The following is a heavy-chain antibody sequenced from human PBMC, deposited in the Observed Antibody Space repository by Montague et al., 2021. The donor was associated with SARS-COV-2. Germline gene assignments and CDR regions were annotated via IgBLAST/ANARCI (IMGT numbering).Heavy chain of an antibody. CDR3: ASAYHDYGLDN. CDR1: GITFNRHG. V-gene: IGHV3-33*01. D-gene: IGHD3-16*01. Sequence: SLRLSCAASGITFNRHGVHWVRQAPGKGLEWVAVIWYDGSKRFYSDSVRGRFTISRDNSKNTVYLQMNSLSVEDTAVYYCASAYHDYGLDNWGQGTLVTVSS. J-gene: IGHJ4*02. CDR2: IWYDGSKR.